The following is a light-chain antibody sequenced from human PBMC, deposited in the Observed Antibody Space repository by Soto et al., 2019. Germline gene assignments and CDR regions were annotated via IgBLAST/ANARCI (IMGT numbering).Light chain of an antibody. J-gene: IGKJ1*01. CDR2: KAS. Sequence: DIQMTQSPSTLSASVGDRVTVTCRASQSISDWLAWYQQKPGKDPKLLIYKASTLESGVPSRFSGSGSGTQFTFTITSLQPEDFATDYCQQYDSYPRTFGQGTKVELK. V-gene: IGKV1-5*03. CDR3: QQYDSYPRT. CDR1: QSISDW.